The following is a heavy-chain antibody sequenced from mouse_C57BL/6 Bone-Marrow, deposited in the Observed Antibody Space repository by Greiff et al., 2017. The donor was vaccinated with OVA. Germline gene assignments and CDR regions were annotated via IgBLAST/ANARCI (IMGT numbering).Heavy chain of an antibody. V-gene: IGHV1-72*01. CDR2: IDPNSGGT. CDR3: ARMDSANWDFYYAMDY. D-gene: IGHD4-1*01. Sequence: QVQLQQPGAELVKPGASVKLSCKASGYTFTSYWMHWVKQRPGRGLEWIGRIDPNSGGTKYNEKFKSKATLTVDKPSSTAYMQLSSLTSEDSAVYYCARMDSANWDFYYAMDYWGQGTSVTVSS. J-gene: IGHJ4*01. CDR1: GYTFTSYW.